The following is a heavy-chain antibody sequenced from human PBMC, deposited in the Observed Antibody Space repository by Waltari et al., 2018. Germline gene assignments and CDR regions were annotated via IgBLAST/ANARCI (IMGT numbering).Heavy chain of an antibody. CDR1: GSTFGSYT. Sequence: EVQLVESGGGLVKPGGSLRLPCAASGSTFGSYTMNWVRQAPGTGLEWVSSISGSSSYIYYADSVKGRFTISRDNAKNSLYLQMNSLRAEDTAVYYCARVFVAAAGSHHDAFDIWGQGTMVTVSS. D-gene: IGHD6-13*01. CDR3: ARVFVAAAGSHHDAFDI. CDR2: ISGSSSYI. V-gene: IGHV3-21*03. J-gene: IGHJ3*02.